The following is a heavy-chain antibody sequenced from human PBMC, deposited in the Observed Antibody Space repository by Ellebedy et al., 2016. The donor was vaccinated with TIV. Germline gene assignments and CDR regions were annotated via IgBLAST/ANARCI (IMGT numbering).Heavy chain of an antibody. CDR2: ISSFSSSI. CDR3: ARSAVAMDY. Sequence: PGGSLRLSCAASGLSFSSYSMNRVRQAPGKGLEWVASISSFSSSIYYADSVKGRFTVSRDNAKNALFLEMNSLRAEDTAVYYCARSAVAMDYWGQGTLVTVSS. V-gene: IGHV3-21*01. CDR1: GLSFSSYS. D-gene: IGHD2-2*01. J-gene: IGHJ4*02.